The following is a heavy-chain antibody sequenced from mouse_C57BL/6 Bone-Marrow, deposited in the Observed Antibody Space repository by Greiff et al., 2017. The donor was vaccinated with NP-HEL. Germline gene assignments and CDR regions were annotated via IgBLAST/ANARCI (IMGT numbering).Heavy chain of an antibody. V-gene: IGHV10-3*01. CDR3: VREKWLLRGSAMDY. CDR1: GFTFNTYA. J-gene: IGHJ4*01. CDR2: IRSESSNYAT. Sequence: GGFLQSKGSFKLSCAASGFTFNTYAMHLVRQAPGKGAEWVARIRSESSNYATYYADSVKDRFTISSDDSQSMLYLQMNNLKTEDTAMYYCVREKWLLRGSAMDYWGQGTSVTVSS. D-gene: IGHD2-3*01.